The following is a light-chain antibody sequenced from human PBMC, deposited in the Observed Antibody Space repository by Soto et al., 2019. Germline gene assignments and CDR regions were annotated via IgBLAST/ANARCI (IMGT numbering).Light chain of an antibody. V-gene: IGKV3-15*01. CDR2: DAS. J-gene: IGKJ1*01. Sequence: ELVMTQSPATVSVSPGERATLSCRASQSVSSKLAWYQQKPGQAPRLLIYDASSRATGIPATFSGSGSGTEFTLTINSLQSEDFAVYYCQQYNNWPWTFGQGTKVDIK. CDR1: QSVSSK. CDR3: QQYNNWPWT.